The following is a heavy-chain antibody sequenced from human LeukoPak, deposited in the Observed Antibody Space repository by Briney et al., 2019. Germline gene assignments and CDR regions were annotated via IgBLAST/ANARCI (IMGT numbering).Heavy chain of an antibody. CDR2: ISYDGSNK. CDR1: GFTFSSYG. V-gene: IGHV3-30*18. CDR3: AKYDSSGYYYGAAFDY. J-gene: IGHJ4*02. Sequence: GGSLRLSCAASGFTFSSYGMHWVRRAPGKGLEWVAVISYDGSNKYYADSVKGRFTISRDNSKNTLYLQMNSLRAEDTAVYYCAKYDSSGYYYGAAFDYWGQGTLVTVSS. D-gene: IGHD3-22*01.